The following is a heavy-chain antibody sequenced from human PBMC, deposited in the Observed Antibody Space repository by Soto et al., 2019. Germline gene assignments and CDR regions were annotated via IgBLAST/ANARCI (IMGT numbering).Heavy chain of an antibody. V-gene: IGHV1-69*13. CDR2: IIPIFGTA. D-gene: IGHD5-12*01. J-gene: IGHJ4*02. CDR3: ARGSERWLQPNKYYFDY. CDR1: GGTFSSYA. Sequence: SVKVSCKASGGTFSSYAISWVRQAPGQGLEWMGGIIPIFGTANYAQKFQGRVTITADESTSTAYMELSSLRSEDTAVYYCARGSERWLQPNKYYFDYWGQGTLVTVYS.